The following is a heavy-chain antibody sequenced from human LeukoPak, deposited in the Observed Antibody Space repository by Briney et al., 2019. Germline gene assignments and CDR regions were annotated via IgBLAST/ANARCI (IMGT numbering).Heavy chain of an antibody. CDR1: GFTFSSYA. J-gene: IGHJ4*02. V-gene: IGHV3-30-3*02. CDR3: AKPYSSRQYYFDY. Sequence: GGSLRLPCAASGFTFSSYAMHWVRQAPGKGLEWVAIISYDGSNKYYADSVKGRFTISRDSSKNTLYLQMNSLRAGDTAVYYCAKPYSSRQYYFDYWGQGTLATVSS. D-gene: IGHD6-13*01. CDR2: ISYDGSNK.